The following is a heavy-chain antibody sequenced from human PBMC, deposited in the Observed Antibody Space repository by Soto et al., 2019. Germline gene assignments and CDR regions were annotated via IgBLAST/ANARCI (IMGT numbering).Heavy chain of an antibody. J-gene: IGHJ4*02. D-gene: IGHD3-16*01. CDR3: AREGASSYASRHFDN. CDR2: IYGSGGT. V-gene: IGHV4-4*07. CDR1: GGSMFSYY. Sequence: SETLSLTCTVSGGSMFSYYWSWIRQPAGKGLEWIARIYGSGGTNYNPSLTSRVTMSLDTSKNKFSLRLTSVTAADTAVYYCAREGASSYASRHFDNWGPGTLVTVSS.